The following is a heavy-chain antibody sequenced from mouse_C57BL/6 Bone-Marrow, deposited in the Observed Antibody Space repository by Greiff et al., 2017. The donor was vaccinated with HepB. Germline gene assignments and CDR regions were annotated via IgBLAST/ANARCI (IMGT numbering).Heavy chain of an antibody. Sequence: QVQLKQSWAELAKPGASVKLSCKASGYTFTSYWMHWVKQRPGQGLEWIGYINPSSGYTKYNQKFKDKATLTADKSSSTAYMQLSSLTYEDSAVYYCAPTVVGHYYAMDYWGQGTSVTVSS. CDR2: INPSSGYT. V-gene: IGHV1-7*01. J-gene: IGHJ4*01. D-gene: IGHD1-1*01. CDR1: GYTFTSYW. CDR3: APTVVGHYYAMDY.